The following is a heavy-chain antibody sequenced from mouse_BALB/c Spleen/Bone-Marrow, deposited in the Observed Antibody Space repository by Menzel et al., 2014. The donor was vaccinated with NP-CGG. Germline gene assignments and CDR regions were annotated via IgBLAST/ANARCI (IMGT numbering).Heavy chain of an antibody. J-gene: IGHJ2*01. D-gene: IGHD1-1*01. V-gene: IGHV2-9*02. CDR3: AGASYYYGSKYDY. CDR2: IGITGST. CDR1: GFSLTSYG. Sequence: VQVVESGPGLVGPSQSLSITCTASGFSLTSYGVHWVRQPPGKGLEWLGVIGITGSTNYNSALMSRLSISTDNSNSQVILKNNSLQADDTTMYCCAGASYYYGSKYDYWGQGTTLTVSS.